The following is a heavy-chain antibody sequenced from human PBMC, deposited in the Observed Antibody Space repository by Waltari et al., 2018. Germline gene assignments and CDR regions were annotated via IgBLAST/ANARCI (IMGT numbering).Heavy chain of an antibody. D-gene: IGHD6-6*01. J-gene: IGHJ4*02. CDR1: GFTVSSNS. V-gene: IGHV3-53*02. Sequence: EVQLVETGGGLIQPGGSLRLSCAASGFTVSSNSMRWVRQAPGEGLGWVSVIYSGGRTYYADSVKGRFTISRDNSKNTLYLQMNSLRAEDTAVYYCARSLYINSNSYPYYFDYWGQGTLVTVSS. CDR3: ARSLYINSNSYPYYFDY. CDR2: IYSGGRT.